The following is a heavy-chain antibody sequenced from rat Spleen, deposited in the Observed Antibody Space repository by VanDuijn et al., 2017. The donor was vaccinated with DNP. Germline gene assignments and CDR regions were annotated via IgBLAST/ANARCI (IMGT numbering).Heavy chain of an antibody. D-gene: IGHD1-12*01. J-gene: IGHJ2*01. CDR2: IIYDGSRT. V-gene: IGHV5-46*01. CDR1: GFTFSSFP. CDR3: ATHPTEIVMPTDY. Sequence: EVQLVESGGGLVQPGRSMKLSCAASGFTFSSFPMAWVRQAPTKGLEWVATIIYDGSRTYYRDSVKGRFTISRDNAKSTLYLQMDSLRSEDTATYYCATHPTEIVMPTDYWGQGVMVTVSS.